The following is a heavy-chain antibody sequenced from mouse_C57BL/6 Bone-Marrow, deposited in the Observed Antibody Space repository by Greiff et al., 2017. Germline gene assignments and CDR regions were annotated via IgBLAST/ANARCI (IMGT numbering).Heavy chain of an antibody. V-gene: IGHV1-55*01. J-gene: IGHJ2*01. CDR1: GYTFTSYW. D-gene: IGHD1-1*01. CDR3: ARSLQGWYGSSDY. CDR2: IYPGSGST. Sequence: VQLQQPGAELVKPGASVKMSCKASGYTFTSYWITWVKQRPGQGLEWIGDIYPGSGSTNYNEKFKSKATLTVDTSSSTAYMQLSSLTSEDSAVYYCARSLQGWYGSSDYWGQGTTLTVSS.